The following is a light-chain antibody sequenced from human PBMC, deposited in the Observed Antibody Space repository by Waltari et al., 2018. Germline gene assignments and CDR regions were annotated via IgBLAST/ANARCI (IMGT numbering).Light chain of an antibody. Sequence: EVVMTPPPATVAVSPGERATIFCRASQSVSSSLAWYQQKPDQAPRHLIYCASTRATGSPDRCSGSGSCTDFTLTISSLQSDDFAVYYCQQYKNWPPITFGQGTRLDIK. V-gene: IGKV3-15*01. CDR2: CAS. CDR1: QSVSSS. CDR3: QQYKNWPPIT. J-gene: IGKJ5*01.